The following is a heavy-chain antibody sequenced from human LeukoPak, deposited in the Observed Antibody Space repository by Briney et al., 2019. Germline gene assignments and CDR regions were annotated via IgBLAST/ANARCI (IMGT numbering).Heavy chain of an antibody. CDR2: FKSDGSST. J-gene: IGHJ6*02. Sequence: GGSLRLSCAASGFTISSNYMSWVRQAPGKGLVWVSGFKSDGSSTSYADSVKGRFTISRDNAKSTLFLQMNSLRAEDTAVYYCLRYSGTYLGLGSDHPYGMDVWGQGTTVTVSS. CDR3: LRYSGTYLGLGSDHPYGMDV. CDR1: GFTISSNY. V-gene: IGHV3-74*01. D-gene: IGHD1-26*01.